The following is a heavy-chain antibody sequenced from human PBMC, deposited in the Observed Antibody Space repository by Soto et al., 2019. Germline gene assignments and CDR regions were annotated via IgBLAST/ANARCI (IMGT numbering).Heavy chain of an antibody. CDR1: GGSFSGYY. CDR3: ARGLLVWFGELSRRGGYYYYMDV. Sequence: QVQLQQWGAGLLKPSETLSLTCAVYGGSFSGYYWSWIRQTPGKGLEWIGEINDSGSTNHNPSLKSRVSILIATPKNQFSLELSSVTAADTAVYSCARGLLVWFGELSRRGGYYYYMDVWGKGTAVTVSS. V-gene: IGHV4-34*01. D-gene: IGHD3-10*01. CDR2: INDSGST. J-gene: IGHJ6*03.